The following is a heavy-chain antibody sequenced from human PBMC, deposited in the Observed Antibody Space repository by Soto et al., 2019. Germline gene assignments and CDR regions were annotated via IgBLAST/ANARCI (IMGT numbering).Heavy chain of an antibody. V-gene: IGHV3-23*01. CDR2: ISGSGGST. CDR3: AKEAAYYDSSGYYYPRPDYYYYGMDV. D-gene: IGHD3-22*01. CDR1: GFTLSSYA. J-gene: IGHJ6*02. Sequence: GGSLRLSCAASGFTLSSYAMSWVRQAPGKGLEWVSAISGSGGSTYYADSVKGRFTISRDNSKNTLYLQMNSLRAEDTAVYYCAKEAAYYDSSGYYYPRPDYYYYGMDVWGQGTTVTVSS.